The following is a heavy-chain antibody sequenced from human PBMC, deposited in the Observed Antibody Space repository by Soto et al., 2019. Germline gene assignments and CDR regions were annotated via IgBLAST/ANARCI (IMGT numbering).Heavy chain of an antibody. CDR3: AKGRERSIWSYSYYNYGTASYYSYGMHV. CDR1: GYTFTSYD. J-gene: IGHJ6*02. D-gene: IGHD1-20*01. V-gene: IGHV1-8*01. CDR2: MNPNSGNT. Sequence: ASVKVSCKASGYTFTSYDINWVRQATGQGLEWMGWMNPNSGNTGYAQKFQGRVTMTRNTSISTAYMELSSLRSEDTAVYYCAKGRERSIWSYSYYNYGTASYYSYGMHVWGQGTTVTVSS.